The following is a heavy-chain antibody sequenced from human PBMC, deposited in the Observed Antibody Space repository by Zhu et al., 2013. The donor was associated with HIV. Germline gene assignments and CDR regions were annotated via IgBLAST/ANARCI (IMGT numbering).Heavy chain of an antibody. V-gene: IGHV1-46*03. J-gene: IGHJ4*02. CDR3: ARSPLSRGHFDY. CDR2: INPSGGSI. CDR1: GYTFITYY. Sequence: QVQLVQSGAEVKKPGASVKVSCKASGYTFITYYMHWVRQAPGQGLEWMGLINPSGGSISYAQKFQGRVTMTRDTSTSTFYMELSSLRSEDTAVYYCARSPLSRGHFDYWGQGTLVTVSS. D-gene: IGHD3-10*01.